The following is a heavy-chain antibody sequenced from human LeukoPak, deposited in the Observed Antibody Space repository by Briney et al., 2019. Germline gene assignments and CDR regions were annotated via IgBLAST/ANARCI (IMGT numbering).Heavy chain of an antibody. J-gene: IGHJ6*03. Sequence: PSETLSLTCTVSGGSISSYYWGWIRQPPGKGLEWIGYIYYSGSTNYNPSLKSRVTISVDTSKNQFSLKLSSVTAADTAVYYCARTAPLTYGDYVGYYYYYMDVWGKGTTVTVSS. V-gene: IGHV4-59*01. CDR2: IYYSGST. D-gene: IGHD4-17*01. CDR1: GGSISSYY. CDR3: ARTAPLTYGDYVGYYYYYMDV.